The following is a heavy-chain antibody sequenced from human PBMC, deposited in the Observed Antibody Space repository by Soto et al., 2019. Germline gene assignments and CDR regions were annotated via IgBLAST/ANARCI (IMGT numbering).Heavy chain of an antibody. Sequence: ASVKVSCKASGYTFTSYAIHWVRQAPGQRLEWMGWINAGNGNTKYSQKFQGRVTMTRDTSTSTVYMELSSLRSEDTAVYYCARGEGGYWGQGTLVTVSS. CDR3: ARGEGGY. D-gene: IGHD1-26*01. CDR2: INAGNGNT. CDR1: GYTFTSYA. V-gene: IGHV1-3*01. J-gene: IGHJ4*02.